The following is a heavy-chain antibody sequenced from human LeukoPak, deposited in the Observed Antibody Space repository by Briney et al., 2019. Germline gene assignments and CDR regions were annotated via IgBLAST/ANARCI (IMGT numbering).Heavy chain of an antibody. CDR1: GGSISSYY. D-gene: IGHD3-3*01. CDR2: IYTSGST. V-gene: IGHV4-4*07. Sequence: PSETLSLTCTVSGGSISSYYWSWIRQPAGKGLEWIGRIYTSGSTNYNPSLKSRVTMSVDTSKNQFSLKLSSVTAADTAVYYCARDWSRGPNYDFWSGHAFDIWGQGTMVTVSS. CDR3: ARDWSRGPNYDFWSGHAFDI. J-gene: IGHJ3*02.